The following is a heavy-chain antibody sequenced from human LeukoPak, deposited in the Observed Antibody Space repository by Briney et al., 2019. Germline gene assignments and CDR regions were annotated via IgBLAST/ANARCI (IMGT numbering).Heavy chain of an antibody. CDR2: IKQDGSEK. D-gene: IGHD5-24*01. Sequence: PGGSLRLSCAASGFTFSSYWMSWVRQAPGKGLEWVANIKQDGSEKYYVDSVKGRFTISRDNSKNTLYLQMNSLRAEDTAVYYCANRNRDTNPDYWGQGTLVTVSS. J-gene: IGHJ4*02. CDR1: GFTFSSYW. CDR3: ANRNRDTNPDY. V-gene: IGHV3-7*03.